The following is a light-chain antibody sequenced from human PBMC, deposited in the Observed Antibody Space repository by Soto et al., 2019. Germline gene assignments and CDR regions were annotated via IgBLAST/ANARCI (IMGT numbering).Light chain of an antibody. J-gene: IGKJ4*01. CDR3: QQYYSTPLT. CDR2: WAS. V-gene: IGKV4-1*01. Sequence: IVMTQSPDSLALSLCDRSTINCKSSQSVLYSSNNKTYFACYQQKPGQPPKMLIYWASTRESGVPDRFSGSGSGTDFTLTISSLQAEDVAVYYCQQYYSTPLTFGGGTKVDTK. CDR1: QSVLYSSNNKTY.